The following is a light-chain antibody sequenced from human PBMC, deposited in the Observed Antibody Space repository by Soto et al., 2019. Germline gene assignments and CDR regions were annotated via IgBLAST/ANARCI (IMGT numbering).Light chain of an antibody. CDR1: QTISSW. CDR3: HHYNSYSEA. Sequence: DIQMTQSPSTLSGSVGDIVTITCRASQTISSWLAWYQQKPGKAPNLLIYKASTLKSGVQSRFSGSGSGTEFTLTISSLQPDDFATYYCHHYNSYSEAFGQRTKVEL. V-gene: IGKV1-5*03. CDR2: KAS. J-gene: IGKJ1*01.